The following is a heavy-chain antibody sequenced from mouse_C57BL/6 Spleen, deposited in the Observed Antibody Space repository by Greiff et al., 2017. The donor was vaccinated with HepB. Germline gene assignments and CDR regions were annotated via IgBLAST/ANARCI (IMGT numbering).Heavy chain of an antibody. J-gene: IGHJ2*01. D-gene: IGHD1-1*02. CDR2: ISDGGSYT. V-gene: IGHV5-4*03. CDR3: ARSVYGPFDY. Sequence: DVMLVESGGGLVKPGGSLKLSCAASGFTFSSYAMSWVRQTPEKRLEWVATISDGGSYTYYPDNVKGRFTISRDNAKNNLYLQMSHLKSEDTAMYYCARSVYGPFDYWGQGTTLTVSS. CDR1: GFTFSSYA.